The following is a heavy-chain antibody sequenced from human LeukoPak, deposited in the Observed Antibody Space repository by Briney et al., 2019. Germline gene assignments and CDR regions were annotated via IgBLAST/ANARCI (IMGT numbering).Heavy chain of an antibody. Sequence: SETLSLTCTVSGGSISSYYWSWIRQPPGKGLEWIGYIYYSGSTNYNPSLKSRVTISVDTSKNQFSLKLSSVTAADTAVYYCARGDYDFDYWGQGTLVTVSS. J-gene: IGHJ4*02. CDR3: ARGDYDFDY. V-gene: IGHV4-59*08. CDR2: IYYSGST. CDR1: GGSISSYY. D-gene: IGHD4-17*01.